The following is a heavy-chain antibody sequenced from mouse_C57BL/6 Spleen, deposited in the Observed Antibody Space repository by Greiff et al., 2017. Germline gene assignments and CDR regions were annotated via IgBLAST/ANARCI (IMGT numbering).Heavy chain of an antibody. J-gene: IGHJ2*01. D-gene: IGHD4-1*02. V-gene: IGHV1-64*01. CDR1: GYTFTSYW. Sequence: QVQLQQPGAELVKPGASVTLSCKASGYTFTSYWMHWVKQRPGQGLEWIGMIHPNSGSTNYNEKFKSKATLTVDKSSSTAYMQLSSLTSEDSAVYYCARTPTGYYFDYWGQGTTLTVSS. CDR3: ARTPTGYYFDY. CDR2: IHPNSGST.